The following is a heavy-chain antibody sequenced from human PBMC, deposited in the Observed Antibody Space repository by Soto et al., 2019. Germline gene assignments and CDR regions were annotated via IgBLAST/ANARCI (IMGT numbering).Heavy chain of an antibody. D-gene: IGHD5-12*01. CDR1: GFTFSDYW. J-gene: IGHJ4*02. CDR2: INSNGRTI. CDR3: ASSRLFRIDY. V-gene: IGHV3-74*01. Sequence: PGGSLRLSCAASGFTFSDYWMHWVRQAPGKGLVWVSRINSNGRTISYADSVKGRFTISRDNAKNTVYLQMNTLRAEDTAVYYCASSRLFRIDYWGQGALVTVSS.